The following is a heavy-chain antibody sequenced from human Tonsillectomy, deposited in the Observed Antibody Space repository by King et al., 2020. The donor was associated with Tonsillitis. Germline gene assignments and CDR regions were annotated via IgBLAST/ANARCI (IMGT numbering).Heavy chain of an antibody. V-gene: IGHV3-7*01. CDR2: IKKDGSER. J-gene: IGHJ5*02. D-gene: IGHD3-10*01. CDR1: GFTLSIYW. Sequence: VQLVESGGGLVQPGGSLRLSCAASGFTLSIYWMSWVRQAPGKGPEWVANIKKDGSERYYVDSVKGRLIISRDNAQNSLYLQMNSLRAEDTAVYDCARYAGYGSATSFDPWGQGTLVTVSS. CDR3: ARYAGYGSATSFDP.